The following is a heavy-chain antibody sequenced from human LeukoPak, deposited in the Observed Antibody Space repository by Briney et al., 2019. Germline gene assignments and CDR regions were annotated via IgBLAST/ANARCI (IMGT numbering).Heavy chain of an antibody. D-gene: IGHD6-13*01. CDR2: IYTSGST. CDR3: ARVSFHQLVSCWFGR. CDR1: GGSISSYY. V-gene: IGHV4-4*07. J-gene: IGHJ5*02. Sequence: SETLSLTCTVSGGSISSYYWSWIRQPAGKGLEWIGRIYTSGSTNYNPSLKSRVTISVDTSKNQFSLKLSSVTAADTAVYYCARVSFHQLVSCWFGRWGQVTLVTVSS.